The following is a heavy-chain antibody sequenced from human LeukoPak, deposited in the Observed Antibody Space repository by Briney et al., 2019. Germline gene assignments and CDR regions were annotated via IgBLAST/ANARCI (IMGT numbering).Heavy chain of an antibody. CDR1: GGSISSGGYS. CDR2: IYHSGST. Sequence: SETLSLTCAVSGGSISSGGYSWSWIRQPPGKGLEWIGYIYHSGSTYYNPSLKSRVTISVDTSKNQFSLKLSSVTAADTAVYYCARDKRKRYSSGWYRSNWFDPWGQGTLVTVSS. V-gene: IGHV4-30-2*01. CDR3: ARDKRKRYSSGWYRSNWFDP. J-gene: IGHJ5*02. D-gene: IGHD6-19*01.